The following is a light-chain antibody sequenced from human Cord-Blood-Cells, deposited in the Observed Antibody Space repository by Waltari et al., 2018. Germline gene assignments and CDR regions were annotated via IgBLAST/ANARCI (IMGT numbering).Light chain of an antibody. V-gene: IGKV1-39*01. CDR3: QQCYSTPLT. Sequence: DIQINQSPSSLSASAGHSVNNTCRASPNISSYLHWYQQKPGKAPKLLIYAASSLQSGVPSRFSGSGSGTDFTLTISSLQAEDFATYYCQQCYSTPLTFGGGTKVEIK. CDR1: PNISSY. J-gene: IGKJ4*01. CDR2: AAS.